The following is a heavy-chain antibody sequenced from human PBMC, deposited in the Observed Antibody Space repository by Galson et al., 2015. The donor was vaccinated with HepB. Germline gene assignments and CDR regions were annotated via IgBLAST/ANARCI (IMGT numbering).Heavy chain of an antibody. V-gene: IGHV3-21*01. J-gene: IGHJ4*02. Sequence: SLRLSCAASGFTFSSYSMNWVRQAPGKGLEWVSSISSSSSYIYYADSVKGRFTISRDNAKNSLYLQMNSLRAEDTAVYYCARASNYYDSSGYPDYWGQGTLVTVSS. CDR2: ISSSSSYI. CDR3: ARASNYYDSSGYPDY. D-gene: IGHD3-22*01. CDR1: GFTFSSYS.